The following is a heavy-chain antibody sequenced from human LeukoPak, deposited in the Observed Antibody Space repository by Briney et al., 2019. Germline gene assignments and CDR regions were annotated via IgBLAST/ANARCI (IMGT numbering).Heavy chain of an antibody. Sequence: PSQTLSLTCTVSGGSISSGSYYWSWIRQPAGKGLEWIGRIYTSGSTNYNPSLKSRVTISVDSSKNQFSLKLSSVTAADTAVYYCARVDGGSGSYFDYWGQGTLVTVSS. CDR2: IYTSGST. CDR1: GGSISSGSYY. D-gene: IGHD1-26*01. V-gene: IGHV4-61*02. J-gene: IGHJ4*02. CDR3: ARVDGGSGSYFDY.